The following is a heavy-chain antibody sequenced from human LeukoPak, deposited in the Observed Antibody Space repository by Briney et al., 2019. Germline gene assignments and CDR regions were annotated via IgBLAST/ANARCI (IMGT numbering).Heavy chain of an antibody. CDR2: INPSGGST. CDR3: ARDRRYYYDSSGYYLPDYDY. CDR1: GYTFTSYY. D-gene: IGHD3-22*01. V-gene: IGHV1-46*01. J-gene: IGHJ4*02. Sequence: GASVKVSCKASGYTFTSYYVHWVRQAPGQGLEWMGIINPSGGSTSYAQKFQGRVTMTRDTSTSTVYMVLSSLRSEDTAVYYCARDRRYYYDSSGYYLPDYDYWGQGTLVTVSS.